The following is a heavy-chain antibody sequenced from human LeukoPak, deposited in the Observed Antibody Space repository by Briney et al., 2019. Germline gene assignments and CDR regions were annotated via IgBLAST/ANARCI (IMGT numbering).Heavy chain of an antibody. CDR3: ARGYESSGYYSQYYFDY. CDR1: GYTFTSYG. D-gene: IGHD3-22*01. J-gene: IGHJ4*02. CDR2: ISAYNGNT. Sequence: ASVKVSCKASGYTFTSYGISWVRQAPGQGLEWMGWISAYNGNTNYAQKLQGRVTMTTDTSTSTTYMELRSLRSADTAVYYCARGYESSGYYSQYYFDYWGQGTLVTVSS. V-gene: IGHV1-18*01.